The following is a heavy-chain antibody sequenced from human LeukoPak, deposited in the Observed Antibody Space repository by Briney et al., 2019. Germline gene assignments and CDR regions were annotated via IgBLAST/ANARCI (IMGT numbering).Heavy chain of an antibody. CDR3: ARVGYSGYDSYFDY. J-gene: IGHJ4*02. CDR1: GGSISSRNW. V-gene: IGHV4-4*02. CDR2: IYHSGST. D-gene: IGHD5-12*01. Sequence: SETLSLACAVSGGSISSRNWWSWVRQPPGKGLEWIGEIYHSGSTNYNPSLKTRVTISVDKSKNQFSLKLSSVTAADTAVYYCARVGYSGYDSYFDYWGQGTLVTVSS.